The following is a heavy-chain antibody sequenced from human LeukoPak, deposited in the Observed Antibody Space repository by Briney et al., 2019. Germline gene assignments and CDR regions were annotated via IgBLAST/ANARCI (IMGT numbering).Heavy chain of an antibody. D-gene: IGHD3-9*01. CDR1: GYTFTSYG. CDR2: ISAYNGNT. J-gene: IGHJ6*02. V-gene: IGHV1-18*01. Sequence: ASVKVSCKASGYTFTSYGISWVRQAPGQGLEWMGWISAYNGNTNYARKLQGRVTMTTDTSTSTAYMELRSLRSDDTAVYYCATRRLYDILTGPPYGYYGMDVWGQGTTVTVSS. CDR3: ATRRLYDILTGPPYGYYGMDV.